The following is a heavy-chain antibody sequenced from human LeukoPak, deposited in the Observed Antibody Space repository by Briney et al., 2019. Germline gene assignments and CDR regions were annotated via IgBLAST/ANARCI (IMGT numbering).Heavy chain of an antibody. J-gene: IGHJ4*02. D-gene: IGHD3-16*01. CDR3: ACLMLTSDFDY. V-gene: IGHV1-2*02. Sequence: ASVKVSCKASGYTFTNYYMHWVRQAPGQGLEWMGWLNPNSGGTNYAQKFQGRTTMARDTSITTAYMELSGLRSDDTAVYYCACLMLTSDFDYWGQGTLVTVSS. CDR1: GYTFTNYY. CDR2: LNPNSGGT.